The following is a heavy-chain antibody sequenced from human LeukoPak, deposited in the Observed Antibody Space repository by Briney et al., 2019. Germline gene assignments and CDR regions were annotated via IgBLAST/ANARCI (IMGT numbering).Heavy chain of an antibody. CDR2: IYYSGST. D-gene: IGHD3-22*01. CDR3: ARGDSSGYYSNTLVFDY. J-gene: IGHJ4*02. Sequence: PSETLSLTCTVSGGSISSYYWSWIRQPPGKGLEWIGYIYYSGSTNYNPSLKSRVTISVDTSKNQFSLKLSSVTAADTAVYYCARGDSSGYYSNTLVFDYWGQGTLVTVSS. V-gene: IGHV4-59*01. CDR1: GGSISSYY.